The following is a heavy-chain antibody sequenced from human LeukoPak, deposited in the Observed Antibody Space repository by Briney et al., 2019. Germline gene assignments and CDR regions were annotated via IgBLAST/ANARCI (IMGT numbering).Heavy chain of an antibody. D-gene: IGHD3-22*01. CDR1: GYTFTGYY. V-gene: IGHV1-2*02. CDR3: AREYYFDNSGYYGVGDY. Sequence: ASVTVSCKASGYTFTGYYMHWVRQAPGQGLEWMGWFNPNSGGTNYAQEFQGRVTMTRDTSISTAYMELSRLRSDDTAVYYCAREYYFDNSGYYGVGDYWGQGTLVTVSS. CDR2: FNPNSGGT. J-gene: IGHJ4*02.